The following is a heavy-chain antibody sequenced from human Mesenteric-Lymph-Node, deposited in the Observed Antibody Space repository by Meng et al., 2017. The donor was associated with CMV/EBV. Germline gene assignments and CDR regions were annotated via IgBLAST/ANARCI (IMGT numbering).Heavy chain of an antibody. J-gene: IGHJ4*02. CDR3: ASERQVVPAASENDY. CDR1: GFTFSSYS. CDR2: ISSSSYI. V-gene: IGHV3-21*01. D-gene: IGHD2-2*01. Sequence: GGSLRLSCAASGFTFSSYSMNWVRQAPGKGLEWVSSISSSSYIYYADSVKGRFTISRDNAKNSLYLQMNSLRAEDTAVYYCASERQVVPAASENDYWGQGTLVTVSS.